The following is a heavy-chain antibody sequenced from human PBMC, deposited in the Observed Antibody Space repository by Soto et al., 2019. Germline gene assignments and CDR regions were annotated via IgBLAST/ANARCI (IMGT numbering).Heavy chain of an antibody. V-gene: IGHV4-34*01. J-gene: IGHJ6*03. CDR3: ARGKVVLATGSYVVGYYYYYMDV. CDR1: GGSFSGYY. Sequence: QVQLQQWGAGLLKPSETLSLTCAVYGGSFSGYYWSWIRQPPGKGLEWIGEINHSGSTNYNPSLRSRFSISVDTSKKRFSLKLSSVTAADTAVYYCARGKVVLATGSYVVGYYYYYMDVWGKGTTVTVSS. D-gene: IGHD5-12*01. CDR2: INHSGST.